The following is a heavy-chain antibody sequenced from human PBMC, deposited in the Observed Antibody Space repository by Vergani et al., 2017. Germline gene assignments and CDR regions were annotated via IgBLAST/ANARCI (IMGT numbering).Heavy chain of an antibody. CDR3: ARDLAAAGLYYYYGMDV. D-gene: IGHD6-13*01. CDR1: GGTFSSYT. Sequence: QVQLVQSGAEVKKPGSSVKVSCKASGGTFSSYTISWVRQAPGQGLEWMGRIIPILGIAKSAQKFQGRVTITADKSTSTAYMELSSLRSEDTAVYFCARDLAAAGLYYYYGMDVWGKGITVTVS. V-gene: IGHV1-69*08. CDR2: IIPILGIA. J-gene: IGHJ6*04.